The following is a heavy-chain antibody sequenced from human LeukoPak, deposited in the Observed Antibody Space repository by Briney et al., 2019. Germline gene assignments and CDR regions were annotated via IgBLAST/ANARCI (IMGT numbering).Heavy chain of an antibody. Sequence: TGGSLRLSCAASGFTVSSNLMTWVRQSPGRGLEWLSSSYSAGATYYADSVKGRFTISRDNARNSLYLQMNSLRVEDTAVYYCVRDGAPDAHCSSTSCAIRWGQGTLVTVSS. CDR1: GFTVSSNL. J-gene: IGHJ4*02. CDR2: SYSAGAT. D-gene: IGHD2-2*01. CDR3: VRDGAPDAHCSSTSCAIR. V-gene: IGHV3-53*01.